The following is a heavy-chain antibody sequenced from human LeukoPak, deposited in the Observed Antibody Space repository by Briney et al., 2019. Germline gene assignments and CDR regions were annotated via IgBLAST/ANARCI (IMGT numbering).Heavy chain of an antibody. D-gene: IGHD5-24*01. CDR1: GFTFDDYA. V-gene: IGHV3-9*01. Sequence: SGGSLRLSCVASGFTFDDYAMHWVRQAPGKGLEWVSGISWNSGSIGYADSVKGRFTISRDNAKNSLYLQMNSLRAEDTAVYYCASFVEMATIEAFDIWGQGTMVTVSS. J-gene: IGHJ3*02. CDR3: ASFVEMATIEAFDI. CDR2: ISWNSGSI.